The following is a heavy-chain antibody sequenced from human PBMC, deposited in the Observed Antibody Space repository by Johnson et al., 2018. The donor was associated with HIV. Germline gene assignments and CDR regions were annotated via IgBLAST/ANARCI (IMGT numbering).Heavy chain of an antibody. V-gene: IGHV3-66*01. CDR2: IYSGGST. D-gene: IGHD3-10*01. CDR3: ASGPVMVRGVTDAFDI. CDR1: GFTFSSYA. J-gene: IGHJ3*02. Sequence: MLLVESGGGVVQPGRSLRLSCAASGFTFSSYAMHWVRQAPGKGLEWVAVIYSGGSTYYADSVKGRFTISRDNSKNTLYLQMNSLRAEDTAVYYCASGPVMVRGVTDAFDIWGQGTMVTVSS.